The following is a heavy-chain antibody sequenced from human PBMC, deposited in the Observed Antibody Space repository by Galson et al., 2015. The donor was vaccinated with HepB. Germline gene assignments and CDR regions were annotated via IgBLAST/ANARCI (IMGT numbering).Heavy chain of an antibody. D-gene: IGHD2-2*02. V-gene: IGHV3-33*01. J-gene: IGHJ6*03. Sequence: SLRLSCAASGFTFSSYGMHWVRQAPGKGLEWVAVIWYDGSNKYYADSVKGRFTISRDNSKNTLYLQMNSLRAEDTAAYYCARDGAAIQQYYYYYYMDVWGKGTTVTVSS. CDR3: ARDGAAIQQYYYYYYMDV. CDR2: IWYDGSNK. CDR1: GFTFSSYG.